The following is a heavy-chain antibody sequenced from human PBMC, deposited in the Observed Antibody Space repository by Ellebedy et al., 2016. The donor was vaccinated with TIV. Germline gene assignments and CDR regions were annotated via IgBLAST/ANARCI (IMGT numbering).Heavy chain of an antibody. D-gene: IGHD3-3*01. CDR2: ISYDGSNK. CDR1: GFTFSSYA. CDR3: ARYKDDFWSDYFNYYYYYGMDV. Sequence: GESLKISCAASGFTFSSYAMHSVRQAPGKGLEWVAAISYDGSNKYYADSVKGRFTISRDNSKNILYLQMNSLRAEDTAVYYCARYKDDFWSDYFNYYYYYGMDVWGQGTTVTVSS. J-gene: IGHJ6*02. V-gene: IGHV3-30*14.